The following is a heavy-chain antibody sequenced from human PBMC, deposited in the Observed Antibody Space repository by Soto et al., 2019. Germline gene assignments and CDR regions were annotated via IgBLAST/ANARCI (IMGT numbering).Heavy chain of an antibody. V-gene: IGHV3-23*01. Sequence: EVQLLESGGGLVQPGGSLRLACTASGFSFSSYAMVWVRQAPGKGLAWVSVISARGGSLYFADSVKGRFAISRDNSKNVLSLEMNNLRAEDTATYLCAKGSIEYSASVDFWGQGTLVIVSS. CDR3: AKGSIEYSASVDF. D-gene: IGHD5-12*01. CDR1: GFSFSSYA. CDR2: ISARGGSL. J-gene: IGHJ4*02.